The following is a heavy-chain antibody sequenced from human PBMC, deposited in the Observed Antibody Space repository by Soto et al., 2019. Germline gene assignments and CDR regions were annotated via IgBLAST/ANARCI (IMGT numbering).Heavy chain of an antibody. V-gene: IGHV3-48*03. CDR1: GFTFSTYE. Sequence: PGGSLRLSCAASGFTFSTYEMNWVRQAPGKGLEWLSYISVSGSNIYYADSVKGRFTISRDNAKNSLFLQMNSLRADDTVFYYCAIDKGADTGAIDCWGQGTLVTVSS. J-gene: IGHJ4*02. CDR3: AIDKGADTGAIDC. CDR2: ISVSGSNI. D-gene: IGHD6-19*01.